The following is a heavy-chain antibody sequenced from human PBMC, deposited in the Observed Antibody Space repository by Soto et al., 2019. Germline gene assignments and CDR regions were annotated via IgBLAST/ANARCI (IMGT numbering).Heavy chain of an antibody. D-gene: IGHD2-2*02. Sequence: ASVKVSCKPSGPTFTAYYIHWVRQAPGQGLEWMGWINPNTGGTNYAQNFQGRVTMTRDTSSRTASLELSSLRSDDTAVYYCAREGRGKKAGYNGLVSLGYWGQGTLVTVSS. CDR3: AREGRGKKAGYNGLVSLGY. J-gene: IGHJ4*02. CDR1: GPTFTAYY. V-gene: IGHV1-2*02. CDR2: INPNTGGT.